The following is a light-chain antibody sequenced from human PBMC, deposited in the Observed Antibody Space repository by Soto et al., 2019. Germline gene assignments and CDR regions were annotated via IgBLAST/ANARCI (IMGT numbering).Light chain of an antibody. J-gene: IGKJ5*01. Sequence: EIVLTQSPVTLSLYPGERATLSCRASQSVSSYLAWYQQRPGQAPRLLIYDASNRATGIPARFIGSGSVPDLTRTIDNLEPDDFAIYYCQQRNHLPPIPFSQGTRLEIK. CDR3: QQRNHLPPIP. CDR2: DAS. V-gene: IGKV3-11*01. CDR1: QSVSSY.